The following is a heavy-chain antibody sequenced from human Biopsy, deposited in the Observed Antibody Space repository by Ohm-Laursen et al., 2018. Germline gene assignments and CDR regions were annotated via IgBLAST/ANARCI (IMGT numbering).Heavy chain of an antibody. V-gene: IGHV4-59*02. D-gene: IGHD4-23*01. J-gene: IGHJ1*01. Sequence: PSETLSLTCIVSGDSVTKYYWTWIRQPPGKGLEWIGHISHTGYTSYKSSLKSRVTISLDTSRKHFSLRLTSLAAADTAVYYCARGSNEYGGLYFPHWGQGTLVTVSS. CDR2: ISHTGYT. CDR1: GDSVTKYY. CDR3: ARGSNEYGGLYFPH.